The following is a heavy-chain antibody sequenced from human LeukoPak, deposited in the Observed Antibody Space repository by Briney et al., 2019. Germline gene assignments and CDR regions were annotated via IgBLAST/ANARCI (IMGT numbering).Heavy chain of an antibody. CDR2: INQDTIKK. CDR3: ASSPNWNEAEYYFEH. V-gene: IGHV3-7*02. J-gene: IGHJ4*02. CDR1: GFTDSGLTLSSGW. Sequence: GGSLRLSCAGSGFTDSGLTLSSGWMSWVRQPPGKGLEWVANINQDTIKKYYLDSVKGRFTISRDHAKNSLYLQMNSLRAEDTAVYFCASSPNWNEAEYYFEHWGRGTLVIVAS. D-gene: IGHD1-1*01.